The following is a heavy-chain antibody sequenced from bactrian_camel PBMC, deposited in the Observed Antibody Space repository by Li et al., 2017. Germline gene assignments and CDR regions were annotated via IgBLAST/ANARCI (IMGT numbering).Heavy chain of an antibody. Sequence: HVQLVESGGGSVQAGGSLRLSCAASGYTYNTNCMGWFRQAPGKEREGVAFIEGQERIRYAEFVKGRFTVSKDDAKNTLYLHMNSLKLEDSAMYYCAADLGDCSYCIGGHCGDWGQGTQVTVS. D-gene: IGHD1*01. V-gene: IGHV3S53*01. CDR2: IEGQERI. J-gene: IGHJ4*01. CDR1: GYTYNTNC. CDR3: AADLGDCSYCIGGHCGD.